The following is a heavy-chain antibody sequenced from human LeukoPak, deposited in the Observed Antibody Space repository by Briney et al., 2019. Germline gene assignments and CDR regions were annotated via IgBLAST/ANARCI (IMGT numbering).Heavy chain of an antibody. CDR1: GFTFNNYA. J-gene: IGHJ4*02. V-gene: IGHV3-23*01. CDR3: ARDFRFLEDY. Sequence: GGSLRLSCVASGFTFNNYAMTWVRQAPGKGLEWVSAISGSGYSTYYADSVKGRFTISRDNAKNSLYLQMNSLRAEDTAVYYCARDFRFLEDYWGQGTLVTVSS. CDR2: ISGSGYST. D-gene: IGHD3-3*01.